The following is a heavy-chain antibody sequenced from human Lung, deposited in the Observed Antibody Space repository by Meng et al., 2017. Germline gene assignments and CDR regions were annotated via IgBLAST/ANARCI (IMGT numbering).Heavy chain of an antibody. D-gene: IGHD4-11*01. CDR1: GGSFSDYY. V-gene: IGHV4-34*01. J-gene: IGHJ4*02. CDR2: INHSGST. CDR3: ARGPTTMAHDFDY. Sequence: QVQLRQRGAGLLKPSETLSLTCVVSGGSFSDYYWSWIRQPPGKGLEWIGEINHSGSTNYNPSLESRATISVDTSQNNLSLKLSSVTAADSAVYYCARGPTTMAHDFDYWGQGTLVTVSS.